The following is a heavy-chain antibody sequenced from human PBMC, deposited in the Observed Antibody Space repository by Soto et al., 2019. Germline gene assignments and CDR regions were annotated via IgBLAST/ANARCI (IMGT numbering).Heavy chain of an antibody. J-gene: IGHJ6*02. CDR2: INHSGST. V-gene: IGHV4-34*01. CDR3: ARVRRIGYSYGYWDYYYGMDV. D-gene: IGHD5-18*01. CDR1: GGSFSGYY. Sequence: KPSETLSLTCAVYGGSFSGYYWSWIRQPPGKGLEWIGEINHSGSTNYNPSLKSRVTISVDTSKNQFSLKLSSVTAADTAVYYCARVRRIGYSYGYWDYYYGMDVWGQGTTVTVSS.